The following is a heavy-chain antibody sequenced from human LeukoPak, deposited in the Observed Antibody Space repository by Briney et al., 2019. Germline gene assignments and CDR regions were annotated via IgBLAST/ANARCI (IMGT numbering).Heavy chain of an antibody. V-gene: IGHV3-30*02. CDR2: IQYDGSNK. Sequence: GGSLRLSCAASGFTLSGYAMHWVRQAPGKGLEWVAFIQYDGSNKYGDSVKGRFTISRDNSKNTLYLQMSSLRAEDTAVYYCAKDPYDYGDYGWFDPWGQGTLVTVSS. CDR1: GFTLSGYA. D-gene: IGHD4-17*01. CDR3: AKDPYDYGDYGWFDP. J-gene: IGHJ5*02.